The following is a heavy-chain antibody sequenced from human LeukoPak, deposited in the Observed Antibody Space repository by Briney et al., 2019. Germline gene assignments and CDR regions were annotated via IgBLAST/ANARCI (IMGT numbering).Heavy chain of an antibody. J-gene: IGHJ4*02. Sequence: GGSLRLSCAASGFTFSNHGMNWVRQAPGKGLEWVSSISSSSSYIYYADSVKGRFTISRDNAKNSLYLQMNSLRAEDTAVYYCARADWDTAMIDYWGQGTLVTVSS. V-gene: IGHV3-21*01. CDR1: GFTFSNHG. CDR3: ARADWDTAMIDY. CDR2: ISSSSSYI. D-gene: IGHD5-18*01.